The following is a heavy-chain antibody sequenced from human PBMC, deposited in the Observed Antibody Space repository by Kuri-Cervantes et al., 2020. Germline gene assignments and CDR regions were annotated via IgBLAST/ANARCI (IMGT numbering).Heavy chain of an antibody. CDR3: ARVGDGYNYVHYYYYGMDV. V-gene: IGHV1-18*01. D-gene: IGHD5-24*01. Sequence: ASVKVSCKASGYTFTSYGISWVRQAPGQGLEWMGWISAYNGNTNYAQKLQGRVTMTTDTSTSTAYMELRSPRSDDTAVYYCARVGDGYNYVHYYYYGMDVWGQGTTVTVSS. CDR1: GYTFTSYG. J-gene: IGHJ6*02. CDR2: ISAYNGNT.